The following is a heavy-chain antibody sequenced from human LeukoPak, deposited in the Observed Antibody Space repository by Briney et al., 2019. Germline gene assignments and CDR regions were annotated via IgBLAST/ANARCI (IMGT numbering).Heavy chain of an antibody. CDR2: ISAYNDNT. Sequence: VSVKVSCKASGYTFTSYGISWVRQAPGQGLEWMGWISAYNDNTNYAQKLQGRVTMTTDTSTSTAYMELRSLRSDDTAVYYCAREGYYDSSGYVSSVVYWGQGTLVTVSS. CDR1: GYTFTSYG. J-gene: IGHJ4*02. D-gene: IGHD3-22*01. V-gene: IGHV1-18*01. CDR3: AREGYYDSSGYVSSVVY.